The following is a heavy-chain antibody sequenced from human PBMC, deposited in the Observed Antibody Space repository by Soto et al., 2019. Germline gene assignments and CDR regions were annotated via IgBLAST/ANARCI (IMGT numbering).Heavy chain of an antibody. CDR3: ARESWFGEYPLV. J-gene: IGHJ4*02. CDR2: IYYSGST. D-gene: IGHD3-10*01. CDR1: GGSISSYY. V-gene: IGHV4-59*12. Sequence: SETLSLTCTVSGGSISSYYWSWIRQPPGKGLEWIGYIYYSGSTNYNPSLKSRVTISVDTSKNQFSLKLSSVTAADTAVYYCARESWFGEYPLVWGQGTLVTVSS.